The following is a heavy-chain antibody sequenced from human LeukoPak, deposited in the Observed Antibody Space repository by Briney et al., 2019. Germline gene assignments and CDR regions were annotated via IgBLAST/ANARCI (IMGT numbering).Heavy chain of an antibody. J-gene: IGHJ4*02. D-gene: IGHD6-13*01. CDR2: INPNSGDT. CDR3: ARGSDY. V-gene: IGHV1-2*02. Sequence: ASVKVSCKASGYTFTDYSLHWMRQAPGQGLEWMGWINPNSGDTNYAQKFQGRVTMTRDTSISTAFMELSRLRSDDTAVYYCARGSDYWGQGTLVTVSS. CDR1: GYTFTDYS.